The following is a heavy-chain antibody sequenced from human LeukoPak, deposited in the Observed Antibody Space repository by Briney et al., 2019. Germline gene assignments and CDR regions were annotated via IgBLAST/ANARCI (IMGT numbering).Heavy chain of an antibody. CDR1: GFTFSSSA. CDR3: ANDSRMSMVMGSEAY. V-gene: IGHV3-23*01. Sequence: GGSLRLSCAASGFTFSSSAMSWVRQAPGKGLGWVSSISGGGDITHYAESVKGRFTISRDNSKSTLYLQMNSLTAEDTAVYYCANDSRMSMVMGSEAYWGQGTLVTVSS. D-gene: IGHD5-18*01. CDR2: ISGGGDIT. J-gene: IGHJ4*02.